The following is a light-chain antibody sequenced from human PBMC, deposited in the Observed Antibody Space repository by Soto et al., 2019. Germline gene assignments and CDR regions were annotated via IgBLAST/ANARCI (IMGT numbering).Light chain of an antibody. Sequence: DIQVTQSPSTLSASVGARVPITCRARQRISSWLAWYQQKPGKAPALLIYRASTLESGVPSRFSGSGSGTEFTLTISSLQPDDSATYYCQQYNSYAPYTFGQGTRLEIK. V-gene: IGKV1-5*03. CDR3: QQYNSYAPYT. J-gene: IGKJ5*01. CDR2: RAS. CDR1: QRISSW.